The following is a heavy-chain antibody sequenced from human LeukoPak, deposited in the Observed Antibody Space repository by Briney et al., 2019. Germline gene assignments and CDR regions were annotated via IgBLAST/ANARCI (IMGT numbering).Heavy chain of an antibody. Sequence: GASVRFSCEASAYTFAGYYIHWVRQAPGQGLEWMGWINPNSGGTNCAQKFQGRVTMTRNTSISTAYMELSRLRSDVTAVYYCARYHTMVRGLSDWGQGTLVTVSS. CDR2: INPNSGGT. V-gene: IGHV1-2*02. D-gene: IGHD3-10*01. CDR1: AYTFAGYY. J-gene: IGHJ4*02. CDR3: ARYHTMVRGLSD.